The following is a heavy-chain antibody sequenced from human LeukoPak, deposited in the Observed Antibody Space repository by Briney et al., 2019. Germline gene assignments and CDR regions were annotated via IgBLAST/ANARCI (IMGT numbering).Heavy chain of an antibody. CDR3: ARDDDTAMGPYYFDY. CDR2: ISGSDGST. J-gene: IGHJ4*02. Sequence: GGSLRLSCAASGFTFSSYAMSWVRQAPGKGLEWVSAISGSDGSTYYADSVKGRLTISRDKSKNSLYLQMNSLRAEDTAVYYCARDDDTAMGPYYFDYWGQGTLVTVSS. D-gene: IGHD5-18*01. V-gene: IGHV3-23*01. CDR1: GFTFSSYA.